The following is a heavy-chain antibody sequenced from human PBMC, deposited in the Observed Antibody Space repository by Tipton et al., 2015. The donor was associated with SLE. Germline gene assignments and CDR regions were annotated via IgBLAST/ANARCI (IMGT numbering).Heavy chain of an antibody. Sequence: TLSLTCTVSGDSINSYYWSWIRQPPGKGLEWIGYIYYRGSINYNPSLKSRVTISVDTSKNQFSLRLSSVTAADTAVYYCARDKSYCSSTSCDFWYFDLWGRGTLVTVSS. D-gene: IGHD2-2*01. CDR1: GDSINSYY. V-gene: IGHV4-59*01. CDR3: ARDKSYCSSTSCDFWYFDL. J-gene: IGHJ2*01. CDR2: IYYRGSI.